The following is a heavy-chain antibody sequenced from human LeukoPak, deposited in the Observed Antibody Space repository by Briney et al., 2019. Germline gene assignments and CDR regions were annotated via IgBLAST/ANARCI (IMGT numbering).Heavy chain of an antibody. CDR3: ARHLGDPEWLLFLLPNWFDP. V-gene: IGHV5-51*01. CDR1: GYRFTSYW. Sequence: GESLKISCKGSGYRFTSYWIGWVRQMPGKGLEWMGIIYPGDSDTRYSPSFQGQVTISADKSISTAYLQWSSLKASDTAMYYCARHLGDPEWLLFLLPNWFDPWGQGTLVTVSS. D-gene: IGHD3-3*01. CDR2: IYPGDSDT. J-gene: IGHJ5*02.